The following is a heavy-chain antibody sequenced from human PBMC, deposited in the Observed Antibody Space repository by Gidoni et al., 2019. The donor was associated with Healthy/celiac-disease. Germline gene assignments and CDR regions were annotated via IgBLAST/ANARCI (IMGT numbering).Heavy chain of an antibody. CDR1: GFPFSTYA. Sequence: QVQLGESGGGVVQPGRSRRLSCAAPGFPFSTYAMPLVPQAPAKGLEWVAVISYDGRNKYYADSVKGRFTISRYNSKNTLYMQMNSLRAEDTAVYYCARDLLITFGGVTSYYYYYGMDVWGQGTTVTVSS. V-gene: IGHV3-30*04. CDR2: ISYDGRNK. CDR3: ARDLLITFGGVTSYYYYYGMDV. D-gene: IGHD3-16*01. J-gene: IGHJ6*02.